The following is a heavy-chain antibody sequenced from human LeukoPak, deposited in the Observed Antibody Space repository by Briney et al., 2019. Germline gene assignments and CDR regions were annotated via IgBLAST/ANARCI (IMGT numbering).Heavy chain of an antibody. V-gene: IGHV1-2*04. CDR2: INPNSGGT. CDR1: GYTFTGYY. CDR3: ARGGGKIWFGEFSYGMDV. D-gene: IGHD3-10*01. J-gene: IGHJ6*04. Sequence: GASVKVSCKASGYTFTGYYMHWVRQAPGQGLEWMGWINPNSGGTNYAQKFQGWVTMTRDTSISTAYMELSRLRSDDTAVYYCARGGGKIWFGEFSYGMDVWGKGTTVTVSS.